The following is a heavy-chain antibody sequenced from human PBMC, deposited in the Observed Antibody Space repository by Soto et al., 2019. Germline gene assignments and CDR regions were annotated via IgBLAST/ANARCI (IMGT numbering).Heavy chain of an antibody. CDR2: INHSGST. CDR1: GGSFSGYY. Sequence: SETLSLTCAVYGGSFSGYYWSWIRQPPGKGLEWIGEINHSGSTNYNPSLKSRVTISVDTSKNQFSLKLSSVTAADTAVYYCARGWSTYYYDSSGYIVWGQGTLVTVSS. CDR3: ARGWSTYYYDSSGYIV. J-gene: IGHJ4*02. D-gene: IGHD3-22*01. V-gene: IGHV4-34*01.